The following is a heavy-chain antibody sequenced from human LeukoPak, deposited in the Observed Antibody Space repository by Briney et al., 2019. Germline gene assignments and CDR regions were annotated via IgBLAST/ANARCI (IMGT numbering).Heavy chain of an antibody. J-gene: IGHJ5*02. CDR2: ISGSGGDT. Sequence: GGSLRLSCAASGFTFSSYAMSWVRQAPGKGLEWVSYISGSGGDTYYADSVKGRFTISRDNSKNTLFLQVNSLRAEDTAVYYRANDNVSSGQGTLVTVSS. CDR3: ANDNVS. CDR1: GFTFSSYA. V-gene: IGHV3-23*01. D-gene: IGHD2-8*01.